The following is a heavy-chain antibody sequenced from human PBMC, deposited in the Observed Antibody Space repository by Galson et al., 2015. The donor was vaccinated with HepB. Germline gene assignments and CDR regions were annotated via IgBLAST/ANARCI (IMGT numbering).Heavy chain of an antibody. CDR1: AYTFTSYA. CDR3: ALSHGNWNNLG. Sequence: SVKVSCKASAYTFTSYAMHWVRQAPGQRLEWMGWINAGNGNTKYSQKFQGRVTITRDTSASTVYMELSSLRSEDTAVYYCALSHGNWNNLGWGQGTLVTVSS. D-gene: IGHD1/OR15-1a*01. V-gene: IGHV1-3*01. CDR2: INAGNGNT. J-gene: IGHJ4*02.